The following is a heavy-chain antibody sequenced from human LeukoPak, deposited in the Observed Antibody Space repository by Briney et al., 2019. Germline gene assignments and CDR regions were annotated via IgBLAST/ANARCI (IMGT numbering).Heavy chain of an antibody. CDR3: ATAGYSGYALLHAFDL. D-gene: IGHD5-12*01. CDR2: FDPEDGET. J-gene: IGHJ3*01. Sequence: GASVKVSCKASGYTFTDYYMHWVRQAPEKGLEWTGGFDPEDGETIYAQKFQGRVTMTEDTSTDTAYMELSSLRSEDTAVYYCATAGYSGYALLHAFDLWGQGTMVTVSS. V-gene: IGHV1-24*01. CDR1: GYTFTDYY.